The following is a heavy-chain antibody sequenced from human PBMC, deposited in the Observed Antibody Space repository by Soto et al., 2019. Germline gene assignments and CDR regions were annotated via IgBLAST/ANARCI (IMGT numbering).Heavy chain of an antibody. CDR2: ISAYNGNT. CDR1: GYTFTSYV. D-gene: IGHD3-10*01. CDR3: ARDHITMVRGAHDAFDI. J-gene: IGHJ3*02. Sequence: ASVKVSCKASGYTFTSYVISWVRQAPGQGLEWMGWISAYNGNTNYAQKLQGRVTMTTDTSTSTAYMELRSLRSDDTAVYYCARDHITMVRGAHDAFDIWGQGTMVTVSS. V-gene: IGHV1-18*01.